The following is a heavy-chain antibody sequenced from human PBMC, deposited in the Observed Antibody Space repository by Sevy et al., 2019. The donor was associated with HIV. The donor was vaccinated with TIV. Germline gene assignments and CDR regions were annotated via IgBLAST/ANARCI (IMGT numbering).Heavy chain of an antibody. CDR3: AKDVYDSSGYYPMGAFDI. J-gene: IGHJ3*02. V-gene: IGHV3-23*01. CDR1: GFTFVTYA. D-gene: IGHD3-22*01. CDR2: VSGSGATP. Sequence: GGSLRLSCAASGFTFVTYAMNWVRQAPGKGLEWVSGVSGSGATPLYADSVKGRFSISRDNSKNTLYLQINSLRAEDTAVYYCAKDVYDSSGYYPMGAFDIWGQGTMVTVSS.